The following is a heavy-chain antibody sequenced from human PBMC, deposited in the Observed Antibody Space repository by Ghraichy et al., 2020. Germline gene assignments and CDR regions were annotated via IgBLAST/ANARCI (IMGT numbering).Heavy chain of an antibody. Sequence: LSLTCAASGFTFGSYSMTWVRQAPGKGLEWVSSISSVSTYIHYAESVKGRFTISRDNAKSSLFLQMDGLRAEDTAVYYCARSREVYDSIGYFYAYWGQGTLVTVSS. D-gene: IGHD3-22*01. CDR1: GFTFGSYS. J-gene: IGHJ4*02. V-gene: IGHV3-21*01. CDR2: ISSVSTYI. CDR3: ARSREVYDSIGYFYAY.